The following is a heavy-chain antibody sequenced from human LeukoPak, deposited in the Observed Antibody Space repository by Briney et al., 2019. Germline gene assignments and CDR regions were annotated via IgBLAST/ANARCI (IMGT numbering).Heavy chain of an antibody. CDR2: ISGSGENT. J-gene: IGHJ6*03. Sequence: PGGSLRLSCAASGFTFSNYAMSWVHQAPGKGLEWVSFISGSGENTHYADSVKGRFTLSRDNSKNTLDLQMNSLRAEDTAVYYCAKSDLFDFWTGYHYYMDVWGKGTTVTVSS. CDR1: GFTFSNYA. V-gene: IGHV3-23*01. CDR3: AKSDLFDFWTGYHYYMDV. D-gene: IGHD3/OR15-3a*01.